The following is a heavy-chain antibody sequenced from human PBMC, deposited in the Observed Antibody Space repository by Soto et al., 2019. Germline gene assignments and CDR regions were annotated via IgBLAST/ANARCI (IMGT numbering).Heavy chain of an antibody. CDR1: GFTFSSYS. V-gene: IGHV3-21*01. CDR3: ARANYYDSSGYNFDY. Sequence: EVQLVESGGGLVKPGGSLRLSCAASGFTFSSYSMNWVRQAPGKGLEWVSSISSSSSYIYYADSVKGRFTISRDNAKNSLYLQMNSLRAEDTAVYYCARANYYDSSGYNFDYWGQGTLVTVSS. D-gene: IGHD3-22*01. J-gene: IGHJ4*02. CDR2: ISSSSSYI.